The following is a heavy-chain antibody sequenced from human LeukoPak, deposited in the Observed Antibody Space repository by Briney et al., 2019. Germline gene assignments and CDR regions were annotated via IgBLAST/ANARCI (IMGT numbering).Heavy chain of an antibody. CDR1: GGTFSSYA. Sequence: ASVKVSCKASGGTFSSYAISWVRQAPGQGLEWMGGIIPIFGTANYAQKFQGRVTITADESTSTAYMELSSLRSEDTAVYYCARVPSAVAGPYYFDYWGQGTLVTASS. CDR2: IIPIFGTA. J-gene: IGHJ4*02. V-gene: IGHV1-69*13. CDR3: ARVPSAVAGPYYFDY. D-gene: IGHD6-19*01.